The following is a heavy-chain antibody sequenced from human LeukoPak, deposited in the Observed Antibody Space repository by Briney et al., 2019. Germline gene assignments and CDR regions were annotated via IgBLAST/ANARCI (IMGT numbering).Heavy chain of an antibody. CDR1: GYTFTSYY. Sequence: ASVKVSCKASGYTFTSYYEHWVRQAPGQGLEWMGIINPSGGSTSYAQKFQGRVTMTRDMPTSTVYMELSSLRSEDTAVYYCARARIAARPGFDPWGQGTLVTVSS. V-gene: IGHV1-46*01. CDR2: INPSGGST. D-gene: IGHD6-6*01. CDR3: ARARIAARPGFDP. J-gene: IGHJ5*02.